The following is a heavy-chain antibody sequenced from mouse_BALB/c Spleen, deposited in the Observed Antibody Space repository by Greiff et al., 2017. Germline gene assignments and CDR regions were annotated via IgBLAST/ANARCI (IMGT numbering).Heavy chain of an antibody. CDR1: GYTFTDYE. Sequence: VQLQQSGAELVRPGASVTLSCKASGYTFTDYEMHWVKQTPVHGLEWIGAIDPENGGTAYNQKFKGKATLTADKSSSTAYMELRSLTSEDSAVYYCTRGTMITTGYAMDYWGQGTSVTVSS. CDR3: TRGTMITTGYAMDY. CDR2: IDPENGGT. J-gene: IGHJ4*01. D-gene: IGHD2-4*01. V-gene: IGHV1-15*01.